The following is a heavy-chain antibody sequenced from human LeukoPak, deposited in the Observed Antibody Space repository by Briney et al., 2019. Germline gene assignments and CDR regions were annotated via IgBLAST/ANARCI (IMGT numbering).Heavy chain of an antibody. CDR2: ISGSGGST. J-gene: IGHJ4*02. V-gene: IGHV3-23*01. CDR3: ARGARKGDDYGGFFDY. D-gene: IGHD4-23*01. CDR1: GFTFSSYS. Sequence: PGGSLRLSCAASGFTFSSYSMNWVRQAPGKGLEWVSAISGSGGSTYYADSVKGRFTISRDNSKNTLYLEMISLRAEDTAVYYCARGARKGDDYGGFFDYWGQGTLVTVSS.